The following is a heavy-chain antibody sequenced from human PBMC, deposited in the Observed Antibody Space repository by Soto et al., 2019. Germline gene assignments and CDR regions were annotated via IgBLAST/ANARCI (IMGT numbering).Heavy chain of an antibody. J-gene: IGHJ4*02. CDR3: AKDQVEYCSATSCFGAFDH. CDR1: VFSLNTHA. CDR2: ISGSGASI. Sequence: PWGSLLLSCASSVFSLNTHAMSWVRQAPGRGLEWVSIISGSGASIYYVDSVKGRFSISKDNSKNTVYLQMNSLRPEDTAVYYCAKDQVEYCSATSCFGAFDHWGQGTMVTVSS. V-gene: IGHV3-23*01. D-gene: IGHD2-2*01.